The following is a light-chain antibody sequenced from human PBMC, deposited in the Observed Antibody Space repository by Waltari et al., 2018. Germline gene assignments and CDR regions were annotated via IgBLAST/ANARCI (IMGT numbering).Light chain of an antibody. CDR3: ETLEPTTRV. V-gene: IGLV4-60*03. CDR2: LEVSGSH. Sequence: QPVLTQSSSASASLGSSVKLTYTLSSGHSTSIIAWHQQQPGKAPRYLMKLEVSGSHNKGSGVPGRFSGSSSGSDRYLTTSNLQSEDEADYYCETLEPTTRVFGGGTKLTVL. J-gene: IGLJ3*02. CDR1: SGHSTSI.